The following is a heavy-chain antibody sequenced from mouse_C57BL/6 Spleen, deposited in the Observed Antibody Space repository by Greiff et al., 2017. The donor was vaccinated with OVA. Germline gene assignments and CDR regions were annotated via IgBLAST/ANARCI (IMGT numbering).Heavy chain of an antibody. CDR2: ISSGGSYT. Sequence: DVMLVESGGDLVKPGGSLKLSCAASGFTFSSYGMSWVRQTPDKRLEWVATISSGGSYTYYPDSVKGRFTISRDNAKNTLYLQMSSLKSEDTAMYYCARHREDDSIYYFDYWGQGTTLTVSS. V-gene: IGHV5-6*02. CDR3: ARHREDDSIYYFDY. J-gene: IGHJ2*01. CDR1: GFTFSSYG. D-gene: IGHD2-10*02.